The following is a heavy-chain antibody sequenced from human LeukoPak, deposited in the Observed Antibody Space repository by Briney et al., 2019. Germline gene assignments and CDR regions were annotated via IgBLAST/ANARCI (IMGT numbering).Heavy chain of an antibody. CDR2: IQYSGTI. CDR3: ARSHKGLEV. Sequence: SETLSLTCSVSGASIGAYYRSWIRQPPGKGLEWIGYIQYSGTITYNPTLMSRVTISVDSCKTQFSLRMSSVTAADTAVYFCARSHKGLEVWGQGASVTVSS. CDR1: GASIGAYY. J-gene: IGHJ6*02. V-gene: IGHV4-59*01.